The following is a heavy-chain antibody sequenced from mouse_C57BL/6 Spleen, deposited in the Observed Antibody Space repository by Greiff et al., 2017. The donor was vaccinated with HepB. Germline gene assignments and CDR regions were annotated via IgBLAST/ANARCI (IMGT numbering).Heavy chain of an antibody. J-gene: IGHJ1*03. CDR1: GYTFTSFW. D-gene: IGHD2-5*01. CDR2: IDPNSGGT. CDR3: ARGAYYSNYDWYFDV. V-gene: IGHV1-72*01. Sequence: VQLQQPGAELVKPGASVKLSCKASGYTFTSFWMHWVKQRPGRGLEWIGRIDPNSGGTKYNEKFKSKTTLTVDKPSSTAYMQRSSLTSEDSAVYYCARGAYYSNYDWYFDVWGTGTTVTVSS.